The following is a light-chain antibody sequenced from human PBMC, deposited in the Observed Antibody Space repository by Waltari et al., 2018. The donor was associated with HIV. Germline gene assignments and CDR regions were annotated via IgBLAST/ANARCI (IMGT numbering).Light chain of an antibody. Sequence: PGQSISISCTGTSSDVGGYNAISWYQQHPAKAPKLVILEVSNRPSGVSNRFSGSKSGNRASLTISGLQAEDEAYYYCSSYTSSDTVVFGGGTKVTVL. CDR3: SSYTSSDTVV. CDR1: SSDVGGYNA. V-gene: IGLV2-14*01. CDR2: EVS. J-gene: IGLJ2*01.